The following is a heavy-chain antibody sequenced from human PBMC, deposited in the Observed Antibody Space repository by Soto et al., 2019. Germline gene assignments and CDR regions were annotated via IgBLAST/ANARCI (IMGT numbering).Heavy chain of an antibody. CDR3: ARQMGNYFDY. J-gene: IGHJ4*02. D-gene: IGHD1-26*01. Sequence: SETLSLTCTVSGGSISSGGYYWSWIRQHPGKGLEWIGYIYYTGSTNYNPSLKSRVTMSVDTSKKQFSLKLSSVTAADTAVYYCARQMGNYFDYWGQGTLVTVSS. CDR1: GGSISSGGYY. V-gene: IGHV4-61*08. CDR2: IYYTGST.